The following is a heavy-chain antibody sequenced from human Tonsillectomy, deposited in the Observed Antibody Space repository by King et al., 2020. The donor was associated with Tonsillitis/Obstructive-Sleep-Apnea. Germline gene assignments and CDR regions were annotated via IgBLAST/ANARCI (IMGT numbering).Heavy chain of an antibody. V-gene: IGHV3-49*04. Sequence: VQLVESGGGLVQPGRSLRLSCTGSGFTFGDYAMSWVRQAPGKGLEWVGFIRSKAYGGTTEYAASVKGRFTISRDDSKSIAYLQMNSLKTEDTAVYYCTRAGGIVVVLYYYYMDVWGKGTTVTVSS. CDR2: IRSKAYGGTT. D-gene: IGHD2-2*01. CDR1: GFTFGDYA. CDR3: TRAGGIVVVLYYYYMDV. J-gene: IGHJ6*03.